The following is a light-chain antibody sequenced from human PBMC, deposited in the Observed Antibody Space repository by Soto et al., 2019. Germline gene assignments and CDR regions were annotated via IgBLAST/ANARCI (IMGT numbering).Light chain of an antibody. CDR3: QQYSSYSAYT. J-gene: IGKJ2*01. CDR2: KAS. CDR1: QSISSW. Sequence: DIQLTLSPATLSASIGDRVTMTCRASQSISSWLAWHQQKAGKAPKLLIYKASSLESGVPSRFSGSGSGTESTLNISSLQPDDFASYYCQQYSSYSAYTFGQGTKVDIK. V-gene: IGKV1-5*03.